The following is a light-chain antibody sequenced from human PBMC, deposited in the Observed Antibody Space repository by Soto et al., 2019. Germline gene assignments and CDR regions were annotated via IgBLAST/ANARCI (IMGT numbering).Light chain of an antibody. Sequence: EMVMTQSPATLSVSLGEEATLSCRAPHPIRRPMAWYQLKPGQAPRLLVYDASTRATGVPARFSGSGSGTDFTLTISGLQSEEFAVYLCQQYNDGPTWTFGQGSKVEVK. CDR1: HPIRRP. V-gene: IGKV3-15*01. J-gene: IGKJ1*01. CDR2: DAS. CDR3: QQYNDGPTWT.